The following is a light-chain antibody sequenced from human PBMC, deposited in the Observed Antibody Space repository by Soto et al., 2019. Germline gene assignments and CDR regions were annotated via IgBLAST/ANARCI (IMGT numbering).Light chain of an antibody. CDR2: DVT. J-gene: IGLJ2*01. Sequence: QSVLTQPASVSGSPGQSILSSCSGTGSDVGGYKYVAWYQRHPGKAPTLIIYDVTNRPSGVSDRFSGSKSGNTASLTISALQAEDEADYYCSSYTSGATRVVFGGGTKLTVL. CDR1: GSDVGGYKY. V-gene: IGLV2-14*03. CDR3: SSYTSGATRVV.